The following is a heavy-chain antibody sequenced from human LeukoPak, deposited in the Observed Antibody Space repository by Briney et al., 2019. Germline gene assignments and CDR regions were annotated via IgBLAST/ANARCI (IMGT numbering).Heavy chain of an antibody. Sequence: SETLSLTCTVSGGSISSGSYYWSWIRQPAGKGLEWIGRIYNSGSTNYNPSLKSRVTISVDTSKNQFSLKLSSVTAADTAVYYCARHAPRGSSTSSRTGGWFDPWGQGTLVTVSS. V-gene: IGHV4-61*02. J-gene: IGHJ5*02. CDR2: IYNSGST. D-gene: IGHD2-2*01. CDR1: GGSISSGSYY. CDR3: ARHAPRGSSTSSRTGGWFDP.